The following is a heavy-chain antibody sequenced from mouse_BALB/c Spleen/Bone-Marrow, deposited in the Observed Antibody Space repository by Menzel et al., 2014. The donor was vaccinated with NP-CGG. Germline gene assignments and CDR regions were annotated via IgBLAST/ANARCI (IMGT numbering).Heavy chain of an antibody. CDR2: IRNKAYGYTT. J-gene: IGHJ4*01. CDR1: GFTFTDYY. CDR3: ARFPMDY. V-gene: IGHV7-3*02. Sequence: EVMLVESGGGLEQPGGSLRLSCTTSGFTFTDYYMSWVRQPPGKALEWLAFIRNKAYGYTTEYSASVRGRFTISRDNSQSILYLQMNTLRAEDSATYYCARFPMDYWGQGTSVTVSS.